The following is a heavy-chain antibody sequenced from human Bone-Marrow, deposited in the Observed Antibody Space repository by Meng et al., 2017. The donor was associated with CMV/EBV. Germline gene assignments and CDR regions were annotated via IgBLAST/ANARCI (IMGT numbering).Heavy chain of an antibody. CDR1: AFTFSGYT. D-gene: IGHD3-10*01. J-gene: IGHJ6*02. CDR2: ISYDGTNK. Sequence: GGSLRLSCAASAFTFSGYTMHWVRQAPGKGLEGVAVISYDGTNKYYADSVKGRFTISRDNSKNTLYLRMNSLRIEDTAVYYCARGVLGMDVWGQGTTVTVSS. CDR3: ARGVLGMDV. V-gene: IGHV3-30*04.